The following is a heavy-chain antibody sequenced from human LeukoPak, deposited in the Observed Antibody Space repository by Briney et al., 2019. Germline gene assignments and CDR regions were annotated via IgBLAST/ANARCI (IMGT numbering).Heavy chain of an antibody. D-gene: IGHD2-21*02. CDR3: ARGDFNDLRYGC. Sequence: GGSLRLSCAASGFIFSSYWMSWVRQAPGKGLEWVANIKDDGSVKFYVDSVRGRFIISRDNTKNSLYLQMNSLRAEDTAMYFCARGDFNDLRYGCWGQGSLVTVSS. CDR1: GFIFSSYW. CDR2: IKDDGSVK. J-gene: IGHJ4*02. V-gene: IGHV3-7*03.